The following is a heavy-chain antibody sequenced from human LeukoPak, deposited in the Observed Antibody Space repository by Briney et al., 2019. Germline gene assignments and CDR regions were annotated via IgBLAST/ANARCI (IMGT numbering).Heavy chain of an antibody. D-gene: IGHD3-10*01. J-gene: IGHJ6*04. CDR3: ARLYGSGSYLNGDYYYYGMDV. Sequence: ASVKVSCKASGYTFTSYGISWVRQAPGQGLEWMGWISAYNGKTNYAQKLQGRVTMTTDTSTSTAYMELRSLRSDDTAVYYCARLYGSGSYLNGDYYYYGMDVWGKGTTVTVSS. CDR2: ISAYNGKT. CDR1: GYTFTSYG. V-gene: IGHV1-18*04.